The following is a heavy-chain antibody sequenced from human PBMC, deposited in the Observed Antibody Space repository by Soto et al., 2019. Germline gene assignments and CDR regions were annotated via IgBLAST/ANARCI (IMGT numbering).Heavy chain of an antibody. Sequence: PGGSLRLSWAASGFACSSYAMSWVRQAPGKGLEWVSAISGSGGSTYYADSVKGRFTISRDNSKNTLYLQMNSLRAEDTAVYYCAKDLVSSSWPRPPDDAFDIWGQGTMVTVSS. V-gene: IGHV3-23*01. D-gene: IGHD6-13*01. CDR3: AKDLVSSSWPRPPDDAFDI. J-gene: IGHJ3*02. CDR1: GFACSSYA. CDR2: ISGSGGST.